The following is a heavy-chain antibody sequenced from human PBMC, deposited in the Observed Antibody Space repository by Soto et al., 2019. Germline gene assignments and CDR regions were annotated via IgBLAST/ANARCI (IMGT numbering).Heavy chain of an antibody. J-gene: IGHJ4*02. CDR2: ISAYNGNT. V-gene: IGHV1-18*01. D-gene: IGHD4-17*01. CDR3: ARVGYGDDVRWKRPFDY. CDR1: GYTFTSYG. Sequence: QVQLVQSGAEVKKPGASVKVSCKSSGYTFTSYGISWVRQAPGQGLEWMGWISAYNGNTNYAQKLQGRVTMSTDTSSSTAYMEWRCLRSNYTAVYYCARVGYGDDVRWKRPFDYWGQRTLVTVSS.